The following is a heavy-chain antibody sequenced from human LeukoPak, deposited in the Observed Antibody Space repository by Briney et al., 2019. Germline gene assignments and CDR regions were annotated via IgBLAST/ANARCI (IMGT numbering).Heavy chain of an antibody. CDR1: GGSISGYY. J-gene: IGHJ6*03. D-gene: IGHD6-13*01. CDR2: INHSGST. V-gene: IGHV4-34*01. CDR3: ARLAPRTHSSSWYVLDYYYMDV. Sequence: SETLSLTCTVSGGSISGYYWSWLRQPPGKGLEWIGEINHSGSTNYNPSLKSRVTISVDTSKNQFSLKLSSVTAADTAVYYCARLAPRTHSSSWYVLDYYYMDVWGKGTTVTVSS.